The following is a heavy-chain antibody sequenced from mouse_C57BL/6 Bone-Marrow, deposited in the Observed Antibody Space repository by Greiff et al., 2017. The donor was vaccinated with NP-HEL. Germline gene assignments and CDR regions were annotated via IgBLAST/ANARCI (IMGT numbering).Heavy chain of an antibody. CDR2: IHPNSGST. J-gene: IGHJ2*01. D-gene: IGHD1-1*01. CDR3: ARASYYYGSSHY. CDR1: GYTFTSYW. Sequence: QVQLQQPGAELVKPGASVKLSCKASGYTFTSYWMHWVKQRPGQGLEWIGMIHPNSGSTNYNEKFKSKATLTVDKSSSTAYMQLRSLTSEDSAVYYCARASYYYGSSHYWGQGTTLTVSS. V-gene: IGHV1-64*01.